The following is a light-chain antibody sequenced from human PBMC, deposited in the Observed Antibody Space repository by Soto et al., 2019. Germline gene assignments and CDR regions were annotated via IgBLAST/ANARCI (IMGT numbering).Light chain of an antibody. CDR1: QSVSSY. Sequence: EIVLTQSPATLSLSPGERATLSCRASQSVSSYLAWYQQKPGQAPRLLIYDASNRATGSPARFSGSGSGTDFTLTICSLEPEDSANYYCQQRSNWPPVTFGGGTKVEIK. CDR2: DAS. V-gene: IGKV3-11*01. J-gene: IGKJ4*01. CDR3: QQRSNWPPVT.